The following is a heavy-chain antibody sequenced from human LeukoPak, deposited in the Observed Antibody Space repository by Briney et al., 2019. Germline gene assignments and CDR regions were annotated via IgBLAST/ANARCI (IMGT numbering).Heavy chain of an antibody. CDR1: GYTFTDYY. J-gene: IGHJ5*02. D-gene: IGHD1-14*01. CDR3: ARGWQINSAGGFVDP. Sequence: ASVKVSCKASGYTFTDYYIHWVRQAPGQGLEWMGWINPSSGATNYAQKFQGRVTMTRDTSITTAYIELSSLTLDDTAAYYCARGWQINSAGGFVDPWGQGTLSPSPQ. CDR2: INPSSGAT. V-gene: IGHV1-2*02.